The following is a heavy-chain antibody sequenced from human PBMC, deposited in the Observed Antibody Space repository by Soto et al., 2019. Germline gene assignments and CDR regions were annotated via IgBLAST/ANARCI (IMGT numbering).Heavy chain of an antibody. D-gene: IGHD6-19*01. V-gene: IGHV1-18*01. Sequence: ASVKVSCKASGYKFTGYGIGWVRQAPGQGLEWVGWISAYNGNPSYAQKFQGRVTMTTDTSTSTAYMELRRLRADDTAVYFCARVFRLAVESSCFDYWGQGTLVTVSS. CDR2: ISAYNGNP. CDR3: ARVFRLAVESSCFDY. J-gene: IGHJ4*02. CDR1: GYKFTGYG.